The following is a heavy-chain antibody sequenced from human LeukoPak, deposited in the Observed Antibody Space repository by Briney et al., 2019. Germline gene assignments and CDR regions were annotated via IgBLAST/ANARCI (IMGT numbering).Heavy chain of an antibody. Sequence: SETLSLTCTVSGDSLTSSSHYWGWIRQPPGKRLQWVASLHHTGRNYSNAALKSRVSISMDTAKSQFSLKVNSVTAADSGVYYCVAEMTASAAFDVWGQGTMVAVSS. J-gene: IGHJ3*01. V-gene: IGHV4-39*01. CDR1: GDSLTSSSHY. CDR3: VAEMTASAAFDV. CDR2: LHHTGRN. D-gene: IGHD2-21*02.